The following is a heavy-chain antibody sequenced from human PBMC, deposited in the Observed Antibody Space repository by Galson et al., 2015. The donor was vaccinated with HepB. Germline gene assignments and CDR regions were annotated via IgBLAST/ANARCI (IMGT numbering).Heavy chain of an antibody. CDR1: GYSFRKYG. J-gene: IGHJ3*02. CDR2: ISSKTGNT. V-gene: IGHV1-18*04. Sequence: SVKVSCKASGYSFRKYGLSWVRQAPGQGLERMGWISSKTGNTHYGRRLQGRMTLTADTSTNTAYIELRSPRSDDTAIYYYARDYGEQYYFLGFCTEDICSTGTFDIWGQGTLATVSS. D-gene: IGHD2-8*02. CDR3: ARDYGEQYYFLGFCTEDICSTGTFDI.